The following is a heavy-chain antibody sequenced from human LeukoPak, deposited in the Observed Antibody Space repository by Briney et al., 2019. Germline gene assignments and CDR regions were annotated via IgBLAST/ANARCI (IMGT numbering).Heavy chain of an antibody. D-gene: IGHD4-11*01. CDR2: INSDGSST. CDR3: VSDKVSNYVFDY. J-gene: IGHJ4*02. Sequence: GGSLRLSCAASGFTFRNYWMHWVRQAPGKGLVWVSHINSDGSSTSYADSVKGRFTISRDNAKNTLYLQMNSLRAEDTAVYYCVSDKVSNYVFDYWGQGTLVTVSS. CDR1: GFTFRNYW. V-gene: IGHV3-74*01.